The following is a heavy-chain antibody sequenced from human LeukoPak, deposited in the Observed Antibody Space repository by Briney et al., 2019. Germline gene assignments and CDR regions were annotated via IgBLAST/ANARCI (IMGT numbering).Heavy chain of an antibody. J-gene: IGHJ3*02. D-gene: IGHD1-20*01. CDR2: INPNSGGT. CDR1: GYTFTGYY. V-gene: IGHV1-2*02. CDR3: ATAPRITGTTNDAFDI. Sequence: ASVKVSCKASGYTFTGYYMHWVRRAPGQGLEWMGWINPNSGGTNYAQKFQGRVTMTRDTSISTAYMELSRLRSDDTAVYYCATAPRITGTTNDAFDIWGQGTMVTVSS.